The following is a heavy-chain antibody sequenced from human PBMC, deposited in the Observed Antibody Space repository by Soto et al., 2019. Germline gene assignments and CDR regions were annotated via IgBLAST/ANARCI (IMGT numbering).Heavy chain of an antibody. CDR1: GGSISSSNW. CDR2: SYHSGST. Sequence: SETLSLTCAVSGGSISSSNWWSWVRQPPGKGLEWIGESYHSGSTKYNPSLKSRVTISVDKSKNQFSLKLSSVTAADTAVYYCARVSGSYYHGMEVWGQGTTVTVSS. V-gene: IGHV4-4*02. CDR3: ARVSGSYYHGMEV. J-gene: IGHJ6*02.